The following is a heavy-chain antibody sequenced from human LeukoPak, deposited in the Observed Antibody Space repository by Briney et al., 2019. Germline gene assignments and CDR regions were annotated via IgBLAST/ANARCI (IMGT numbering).Heavy chain of an antibody. CDR3: AKGGDGYNYGSYFDY. CDR1: GFTFSSYG. CDR2: IRYDGNSE. Sequence: GGSLRLSCAASGFTFSSYGMHWVRQAPGKGLEWVAFIRYDGNSEFYVDSVKGRFTISRDNSKNTLYLQMNSLRAEDTAVYYCAKGGDGYNYGSYFDYWGQGTLVTVSS. J-gene: IGHJ4*02. D-gene: IGHD5-24*01. V-gene: IGHV3-30*02.